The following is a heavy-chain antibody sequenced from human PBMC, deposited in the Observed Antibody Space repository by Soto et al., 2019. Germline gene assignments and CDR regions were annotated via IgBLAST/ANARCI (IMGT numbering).Heavy chain of an antibody. CDR2: IIPILGIA. V-gene: IGHV1-69*02. D-gene: IGHD2-2*01. J-gene: IGHJ4*02. CDR1: GGTFSSYT. Sequence: SVKVSCKASGGTFSSYTISWVRQAPGQGLEWMGRIIPILGIANYAQKFQGRVTITADKSTSTAYIELSSLRSEYTAVYYCARGTPSSTSSFDYWGQGTLVTVSS. CDR3: ARGTPSSTSSFDY.